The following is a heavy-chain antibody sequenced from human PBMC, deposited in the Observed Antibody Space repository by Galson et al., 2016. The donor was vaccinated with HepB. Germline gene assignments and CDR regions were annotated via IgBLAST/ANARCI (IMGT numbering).Heavy chain of an antibody. J-gene: IGHJ2*01. CDR3: SRVQFSAGSYWFFDL. CDR1: GFTFTTHT. V-gene: IGHV3-48*01. D-gene: IGHD3-10*01. Sequence: SLRLSCAASGFTFTTHTMNWVRQAPGKGLESLSYISTNGATIHSADPVRGRFTVSRGNAKNSLYLQMNGLRAEDAAVYSCSRVQFSAGSYWFFDLWGRGTLVTVSS. CDR2: ISTNGATI.